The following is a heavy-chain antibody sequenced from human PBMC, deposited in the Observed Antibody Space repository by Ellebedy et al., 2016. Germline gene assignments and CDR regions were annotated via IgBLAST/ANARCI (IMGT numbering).Heavy chain of an antibody. CDR3: GRNRRSDF. J-gene: IGHJ4*02. CDR2: IKQDGSEK. CDR1: GFTFSSYA. D-gene: IGHD3-3*01. Sequence: GESLKISCAASGFTFSSYAMSWVRQAPGKGLEWVANIKQDGSEKNYVDSVKGRFTISRDNAKNSLYLQMNSLRAEDTAVYYCGRNRRSDFWGQGTLVTVSS. V-gene: IGHV3-7*01.